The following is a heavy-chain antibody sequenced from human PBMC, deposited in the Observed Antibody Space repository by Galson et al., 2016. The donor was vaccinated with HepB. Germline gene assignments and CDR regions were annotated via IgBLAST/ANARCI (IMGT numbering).Heavy chain of an antibody. CDR3: ARLKWSPTTPFDY. J-gene: IGHJ4*02. Sequence: QSGAEVKKPGESLKISCKGSGYTFTCYYIGWVRQMPGKGLEWMGIVHPGDSDTRYSPSFQGQVTISADKSISTAYLQWSSLKASDTAMYYCARLKWSPTTPFDYWGQGTLVTVSS. V-gene: IGHV5-51*01. CDR1: GYTFTCYY. CDR2: VHPGDSDT. D-gene: IGHD2-15*01.